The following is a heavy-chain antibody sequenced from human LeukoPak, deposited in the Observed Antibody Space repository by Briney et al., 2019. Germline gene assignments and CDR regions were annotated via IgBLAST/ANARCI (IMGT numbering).Heavy chain of an antibody. D-gene: IGHD2-15*01. CDR3: ARGGGGLDY. J-gene: IGHJ4*02. CDR2: INHSGST. V-gene: IGHV4-34*01. Sequence: SETLSLTCAVYGGSFSASYWSWNRQPPNKGLEWIGEINHSGSTNYNPSLKSRVTISVDTSKNQFSLKLSSVTAADTAVYYCARGGGGLDYWGQGTLVTVSS. CDR1: GGSFSASY.